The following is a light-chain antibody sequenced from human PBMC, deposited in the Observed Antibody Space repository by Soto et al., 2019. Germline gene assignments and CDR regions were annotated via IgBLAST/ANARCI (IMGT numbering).Light chain of an antibody. CDR2: GAF. Sequence: EIVMTQSPATLSVSPGERATLSCRASQIIANRLAWYQQKPGQAPRLLVYGAFNRATGIPTRFSGSGSATGLTFTITSLQSEDSAIYYCQQYFNCHPQYTFGQGTKLDIK. CDR3: QQYFNCHPQYT. CDR1: QIIANR. V-gene: IGKV3-15*01. J-gene: IGKJ2*01.